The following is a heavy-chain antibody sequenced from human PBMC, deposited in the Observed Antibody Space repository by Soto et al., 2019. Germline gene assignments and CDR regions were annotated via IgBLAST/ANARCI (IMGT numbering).Heavy chain of an antibody. D-gene: IGHD6-19*01. CDR3: ARGRAYSSGWLDAFDI. Sequence: QVQLVESGGGLVKPGGSLRLSCAASGFTFSDYYMSWIRQAPGKGLAWVSYISSSSSYTNYADSVKGRFTISRDNAKNSLYLQMNSLRAEDTAVYYCARGRAYSSGWLDAFDIWGQGTMVTVSS. V-gene: IGHV3-11*06. J-gene: IGHJ3*02. CDR2: ISSSSSYT. CDR1: GFTFSDYY.